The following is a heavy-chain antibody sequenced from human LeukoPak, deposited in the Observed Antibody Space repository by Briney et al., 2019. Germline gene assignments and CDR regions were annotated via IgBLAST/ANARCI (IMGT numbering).Heavy chain of an antibody. CDR1: GFTFIGSA. J-gene: IGHJ4*02. CDR2: IRSKANNYAT. Sequence: GGSLGFSVATSGFTFIGSAINWVGQASGKGWDGVGRIRSKANNYATTDVASVRGRFTISRDDSKNTAYLQMNSLKTEDTAVYYCTRPSFDSSVSGVVYWGQGTLVTVSS. CDR3: TRPSFDSSVSGVVY. V-gene: IGHV3-73*01. D-gene: IGHD3-22*01.